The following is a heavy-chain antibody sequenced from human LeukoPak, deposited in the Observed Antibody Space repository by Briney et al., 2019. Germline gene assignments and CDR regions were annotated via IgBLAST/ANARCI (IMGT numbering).Heavy chain of an antibody. D-gene: IGHD3-9*01. V-gene: IGHV3-74*03. CDR3: ARDLDWILFDY. CDR2: IRPEGTTT. Sequence: PGGSLRLSCAASGFTFSTYWMHWVSQAPGKGLVWVSRIRPEGTTTAYADSVKGRFTISRDNAKNTLFLQMNSLSAEDTAVYYCARDLDWILFDYWGQGTLVTVSS. J-gene: IGHJ4*02. CDR1: GFTFSTYW.